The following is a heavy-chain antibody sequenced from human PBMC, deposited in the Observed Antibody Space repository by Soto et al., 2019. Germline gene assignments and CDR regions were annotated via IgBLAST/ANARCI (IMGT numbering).Heavy chain of an antibody. CDR1: GFTFSSYG. J-gene: IGHJ4*02. CDR3: AATPFEQQPSFDY. D-gene: IGHD6-13*01. Sequence: GGSLRVSCAASGFTFSSYGMHWVRQAPGKGLEWVAVISYDGSNKYYADSVKGRFTISRDNSKNTLYLQMNSLRAEDTAVYYCAATPFEQQPSFDYWGQGTLVTVSS. CDR2: ISYDGSNK. V-gene: IGHV3-30*03.